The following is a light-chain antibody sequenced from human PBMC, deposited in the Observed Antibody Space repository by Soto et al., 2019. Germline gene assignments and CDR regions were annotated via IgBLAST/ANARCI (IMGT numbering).Light chain of an antibody. J-gene: IGLJ2*01. CDR3: QSTDSTGTYVV. V-gene: IGLV3-25*02. CDR1: ALPKQY. Sequence: SYELTQPPSVSVSPGQTARITCSGDALPKQYAYWYRQKPGQAPVVVIYQDTERPSGIPERLSGSTSGTTVTLTISGVQAEDEADYYCQSTDSTGTYVVFGGGTQLTVL. CDR2: QDT.